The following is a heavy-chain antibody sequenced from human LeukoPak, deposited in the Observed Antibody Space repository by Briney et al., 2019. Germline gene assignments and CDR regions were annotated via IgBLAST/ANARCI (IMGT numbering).Heavy chain of an antibody. CDR2: ISNSGSYT. V-gene: IGHV3-11*03. D-gene: IGHD3-9*01. Sequence: GGSLRLSCAASGFSFSDNYMSWIRQAPGKGLEWVSYISNSGSYTNYPDSVKGRFTISRDNAKNSLYLQMNSLRAEDTAVYYCATYWRHFDWLLSDIWGLGTMVTVSS. CDR3: ATYWRHFDWLLSDI. J-gene: IGHJ3*02. CDR1: GFSFSDNY.